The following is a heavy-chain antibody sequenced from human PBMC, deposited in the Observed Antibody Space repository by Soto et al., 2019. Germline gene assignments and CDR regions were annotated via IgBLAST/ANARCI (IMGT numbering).Heavy chain of an antibody. D-gene: IGHD4-4*01. CDR2: IYYSGST. V-gene: IGHV4-31*03. Sequence: SETLSLTCTVSGGSISSGGYYWSWIRQHPGKGLEWIGYIYYSGSTYYNPSLKSRVTISVDTSKNQFSLKLSSVTAADTAVYYCASRSLTTVGAWFDPWGQGTLVTVSS. J-gene: IGHJ5*02. CDR1: GGSISSGGYY. CDR3: ASRSLTTVGAWFDP.